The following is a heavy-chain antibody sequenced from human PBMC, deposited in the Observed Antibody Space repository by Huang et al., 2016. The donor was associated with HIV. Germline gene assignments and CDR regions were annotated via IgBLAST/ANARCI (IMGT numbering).Heavy chain of an antibody. CDR2: IIRIVGTS. D-gene: IGHD3-22*01. CDR1: GGTFSSYA. J-gene: IGHJ4*02. V-gene: IGHV1-69*13. CDR3: ARARGYYDSSVSYYFDY. Sequence: QVQLVQSGAEVKKPGSSVKVSCKASGGTFSSYAISWVRQAPGQGLEGMGGIIRIVGTSNYAQKVQGRVTITAYESTSTAYMELSSLRSEDTAVYYCARARGYYDSSVSYYFDYWGQGTLVTVSS.